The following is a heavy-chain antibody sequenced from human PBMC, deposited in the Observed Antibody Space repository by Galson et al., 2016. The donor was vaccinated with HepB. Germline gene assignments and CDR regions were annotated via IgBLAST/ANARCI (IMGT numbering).Heavy chain of an antibody. D-gene: IGHD3-10*01. CDR3: ARPYTYYFGSGSYFDVLHYGMDV. Sequence: SLRLSCAASGFRFSDYNMNWVRQAPGRGLEWVAYISASSGTIYYADSVKGRFTISRDNANNSISLQMNSLTAEDTAFYYRARPYTYYFGSGSYFDVLHYGMDVWGQGTTVTVSS. J-gene: IGHJ6*02. V-gene: IGHV3-48*01. CDR2: ISASSGTI. CDR1: GFRFSDYN.